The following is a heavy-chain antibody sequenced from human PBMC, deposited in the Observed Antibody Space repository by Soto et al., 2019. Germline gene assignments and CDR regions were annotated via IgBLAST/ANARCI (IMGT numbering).Heavy chain of an antibody. CDR1: GFTVSSNY. CDR3: ARGGATNYYDSSDHDY. CDR2: IYSGGST. Sequence: GGSLRLSCAASGFTVSSNYMSWVRQAPGKGLEWVSVIYSGGSTYYADSVKGRFTISRDNSKNTLYLQMNSLRAEDTAVYYCARGGATNYYDSSDHDYWGQGTLVTVSS. D-gene: IGHD3-22*01. V-gene: IGHV3-53*01. J-gene: IGHJ4*02.